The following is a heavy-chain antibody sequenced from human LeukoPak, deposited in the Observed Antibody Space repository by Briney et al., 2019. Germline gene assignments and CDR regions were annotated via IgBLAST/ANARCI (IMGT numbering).Heavy chain of an antibody. CDR3: ARDRGGGSYPDS. V-gene: IGHV3-30-3*01. Sequence: GGSLRLSCAASGFTFSSYAMHWVRQAPGKGLESVSVNSHDGDNKYYPDSVNGRFSISRDSSKNILYLDINSLRPEDTAVYTCARDRGGGSYPDSWGQGTLVIVSS. D-gene: IGHD1-26*01. J-gene: IGHJ4*02. CDR1: GFTFSSYA. CDR2: NSHDGDNK.